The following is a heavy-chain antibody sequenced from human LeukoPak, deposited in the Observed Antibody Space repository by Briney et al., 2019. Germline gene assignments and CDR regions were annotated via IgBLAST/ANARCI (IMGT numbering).Heavy chain of an antibody. J-gene: IGHJ4*02. CDR3: AKDHMVRGVIALDY. Sequence: PGGSLRLSCAASGFTFSSYAMHWVRQAPGKGLEWVAVISYDGSNKYYADSVKGRFTISRDNSKNTLYLQMNSLRAEDTAVYYCAKDHMVRGVIALDYWGQGTLVTVSS. D-gene: IGHD3-10*01. V-gene: IGHV3-30-3*01. CDR1: GFTFSSYA. CDR2: ISYDGSNK.